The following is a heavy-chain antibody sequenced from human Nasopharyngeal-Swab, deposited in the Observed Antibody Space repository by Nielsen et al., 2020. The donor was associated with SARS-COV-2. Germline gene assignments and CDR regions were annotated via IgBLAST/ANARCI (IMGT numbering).Heavy chain of an antibody. CDR1: GGTFSSYA. D-gene: IGHD6-19*01. Sequence: SVKVSCKASGGTFSSYAITWVRQAPGQGLEWMGRIIPILDIGRYAQKLQGRVTITADKSTNTAYMELSSLTSEDTAVYYCARDLWLETDYYYLGMDVWGQGTTVTVSS. V-gene: IGHV1-69*04. CDR2: IIPILDIG. CDR3: ARDLWLETDYYYLGMDV. J-gene: IGHJ6*02.